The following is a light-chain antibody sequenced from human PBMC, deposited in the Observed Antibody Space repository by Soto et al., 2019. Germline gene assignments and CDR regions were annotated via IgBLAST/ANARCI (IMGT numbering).Light chain of an antibody. V-gene: IGLV1-47*01. CDR1: SSNVGRNY. J-gene: IGLJ2*01. CDR3: AAWDDSPSVVV. Sequence: QSVLTQPPSASETPGQRVTISCFGSSSNVGRNYVYWYQQLPGTAPKLLIYKNNQRPSGVPDRFSGSKYGTAAYLAISGRRSEDEADYYCAAWDDSPSVVVFGGGTKLTVL. CDR2: KNN.